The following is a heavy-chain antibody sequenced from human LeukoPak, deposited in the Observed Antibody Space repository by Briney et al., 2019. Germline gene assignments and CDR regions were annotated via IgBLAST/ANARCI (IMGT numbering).Heavy chain of an antibody. CDR2: IRLSGGSI. CDR3: ARLAGSRSPWYLHI. J-gene: IGHJ2*01. Sequence: GGSVRLSCGTCGFIFSSYCMNWVRQTPGKGLEWVSSIRLSGGSIFYADSAKGRFSISRDNARNSLYLQMNSLRDDDTAIYYCARLAGSRSPWYLHIWGRGTLVTVPS. V-gene: IGHV3-21*04. CDR1: GFIFSSYC. D-gene: IGHD6-19*01.